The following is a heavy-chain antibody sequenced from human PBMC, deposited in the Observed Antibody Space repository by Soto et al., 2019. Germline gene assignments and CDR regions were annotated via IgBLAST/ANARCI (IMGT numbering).Heavy chain of an antibody. CDR3: ASFDY. CDR2: INPHSGGT. J-gene: IGHJ4*02. CDR1: GYTFTGYY. V-gene: IGHV1-2*02. Sequence: ASVKVSCQASGYTFTGYYIHWVRQAPGQGLLWLGWINPHSGGTNYAQKFPGRVTMTRDTSISTAYMEWSRLGSDYTAMSDCASFDYWGKGTLFT.